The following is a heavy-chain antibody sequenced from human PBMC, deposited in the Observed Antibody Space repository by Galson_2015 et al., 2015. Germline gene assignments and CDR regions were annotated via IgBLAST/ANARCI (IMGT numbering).Heavy chain of an antibody. V-gene: IGHV1-46*01. CDR1: GYVFTNFF. CDR2: INPGGGP. CDR3: ARDLSGLRTSSDMGY. Sequence: SVKVSCKASGYVFTNFFVHWVRQAPGQGLEWIGLINPGGGPEYAQKFQGRITMTRDTSTTTAYMELSSLTSEDTAVYYCARDLSGLRTSSDMGYWGQGTLVTVSS. J-gene: IGHJ4*02. D-gene: IGHD6-6*01.